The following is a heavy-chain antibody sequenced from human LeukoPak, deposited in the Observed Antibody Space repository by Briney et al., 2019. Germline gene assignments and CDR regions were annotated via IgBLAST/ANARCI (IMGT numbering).Heavy chain of an antibody. CDR3: TREYISGPRQTDAFDI. Sequence: GGSLRLSCVASGFTFGNHWMHCVRQAPGKGLVWVSRISGDEIWTSYADSVKGRFTISRDNAKDTLYLQMNGLRTEDTAVYYCTREYISGPRQTDAFDIWGRGTMVTVSS. D-gene: IGHD3-22*01. CDR2: ISGDEIWT. J-gene: IGHJ3*02. CDR1: GFTFGNHW. V-gene: IGHV3-74*01.